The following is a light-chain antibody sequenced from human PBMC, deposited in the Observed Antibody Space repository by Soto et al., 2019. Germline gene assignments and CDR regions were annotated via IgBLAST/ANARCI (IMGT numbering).Light chain of an antibody. CDR2: VAS. V-gene: IGKV3-15*01. CDR3: QQYNVWPLT. CDR1: QSVSSN. Sequence: EIVMTQSPATLSVSPGERATLSCRASQSVSSNLAWYQQKPGQTPKHLIYVASTRATGIPARFSGSGSGTEFTLTISSLQSEDFAVYYCQQYNVWPLTFGGGNKVEFK. J-gene: IGKJ4*01.